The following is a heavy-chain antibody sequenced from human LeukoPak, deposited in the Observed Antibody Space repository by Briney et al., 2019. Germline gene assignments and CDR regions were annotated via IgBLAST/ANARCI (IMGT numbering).Heavy chain of an antibody. D-gene: IGHD3-22*01. CDR1: GFSLSTSGMR. Sequence: SGPTLVNPTQTLTLTCTFSGFSLSTSGMRVSWIRHPPAKALEWLALIDWDDDKFYSTSLKTRLTISKDTSKNQVVLTMTNMDPVDTATYYCARDYYDSSGYYFDYWGQGTLVTVSS. J-gene: IGHJ4*02. CDR2: IDWDDDK. V-gene: IGHV2-70*04. CDR3: ARDYYDSSGYYFDY.